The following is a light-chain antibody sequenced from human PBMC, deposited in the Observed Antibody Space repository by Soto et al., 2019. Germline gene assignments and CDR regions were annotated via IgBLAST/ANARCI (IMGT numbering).Light chain of an antibody. J-gene: IGKJ1*01. CDR1: ETVRSSS. V-gene: IGKV3-20*01. CDR3: QQYGSSGT. CDR2: GAS. Sequence: DSVLTQSPGTLSLSPGERATLSCRATETVRSSSLAWYQQNPGQAPRLLIFGASTRATGIPDRFSGSGSGTDFTLTISRLEPEDFAVYYCQQYGSSGTFGQGTKVDTK.